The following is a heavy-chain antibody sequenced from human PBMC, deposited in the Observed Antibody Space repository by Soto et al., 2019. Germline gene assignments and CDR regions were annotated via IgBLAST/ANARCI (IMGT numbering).Heavy chain of an antibody. J-gene: IGHJ3*02. CDR1: GGSVSSTTYY. Sequence: ASETLSLTCTVSGGSVSSTTYYWGWIRQPPEKGLEWIGSVYSSGSTYYNPSLKSRVTIYEDTSKNQFSLKLSSVTAADTAVYYCARLQYTVVTALDIWGQGTMVTVSS. V-gene: IGHV4-39*01. D-gene: IGHD2-15*01. CDR2: VYSSGST. CDR3: ARLQYTVVTALDI.